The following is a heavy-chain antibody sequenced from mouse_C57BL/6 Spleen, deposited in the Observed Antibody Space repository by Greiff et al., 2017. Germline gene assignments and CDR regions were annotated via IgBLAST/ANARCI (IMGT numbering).Heavy chain of an antibody. CDR3: ATYYYGSSYWYFDV. V-gene: IGHV5-17*01. CDR2: ISSGSSTI. Sequence: DVKLVESGGGLVKPGGSLKLSCAASGFTFSDYGMHWVRQAPEKGLEWVAYISSGSSTIYYADTVKGRFTISRDNAKNTLFLQMTSLRSEDTAMDYCATYYYGSSYWYFDVWGTGTTVTVSS. CDR1: GFTFSDYG. D-gene: IGHD1-1*01. J-gene: IGHJ1*03.